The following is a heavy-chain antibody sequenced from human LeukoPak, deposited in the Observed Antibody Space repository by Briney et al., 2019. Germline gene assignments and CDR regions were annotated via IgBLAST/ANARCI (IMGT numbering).Heavy chain of an antibody. J-gene: IGHJ4*02. Sequence: GGSLRLSCTTSGFSFGDYAMSWFRQAPGKGLEWVSSISSSSYIYYADSVKGRFTISRDNAKNSLYLQMNSLRAEDTAVYYCARVQASGDYGDSTSYYFDYWGQGTLVTVSS. CDR2: ISSSSYI. CDR1: GFSFGDYA. D-gene: IGHD4-17*01. V-gene: IGHV3-69-1*01. CDR3: ARVQASGDYGDSTSYYFDY.